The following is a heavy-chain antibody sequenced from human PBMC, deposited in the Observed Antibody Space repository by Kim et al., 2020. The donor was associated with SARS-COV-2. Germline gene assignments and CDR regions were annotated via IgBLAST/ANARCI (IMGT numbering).Heavy chain of an antibody. D-gene: IGHD4-17*01. CDR1: GFAFSKAW. J-gene: IGHJ4*02. Sequence: GSLRLSCAASGFAFSKAWMSWVRQAPGKGLEWVGRIKSKTNGGTADYAAPVKGRFTISRDDSKDTLYLQMNSLKPEDTAVYYCSTSTDRGDYGDYIDYWGQGTLVTVSS. CDR3: STSTDRGDYGDYIDY. CDR2: IKSKTNGGTA. V-gene: IGHV3-15*01.